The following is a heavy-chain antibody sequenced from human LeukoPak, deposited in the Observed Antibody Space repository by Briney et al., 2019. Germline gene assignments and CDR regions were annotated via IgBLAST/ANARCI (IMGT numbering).Heavy chain of an antibody. D-gene: IGHD3-10*01. J-gene: IGHJ4*02. Sequence: SQTLSLTCTVSGGSISSGAHYWSWIRHHPGKGLEWIGYIHYSGSTYYNPSLKSRVTISVDTSENQFSLKLSSVTAADTAVYYCARYGSGGPYYFDCWGRGSLVAVSS. CDR2: IHYSGST. CDR3: ARYGSGGPYYFDC. CDR1: GGSISSGAHY. V-gene: IGHV4-31*03.